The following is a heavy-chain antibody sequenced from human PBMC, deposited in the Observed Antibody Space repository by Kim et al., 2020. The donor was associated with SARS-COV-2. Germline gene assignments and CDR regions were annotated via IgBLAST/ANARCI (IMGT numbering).Heavy chain of an antibody. CDR3: ARSLGAGPSTIFGVVIIPDAFDI. D-gene: IGHD3-3*01. J-gene: IGHJ3*02. CDR1: GGSISSSSYY. Sequence: SETLSLTCTVSGGSISSSSYYWGWIRQPPGKGLEWIGSIYYSGSTYYNPSLKSRVTISADTSKNQFSLKLSSVTAADTAVYYCARSLGAGPSTIFGVVIIPDAFDIWGQGTMVTVSS. CDR2: IYYSGST. V-gene: IGHV4-39*01.